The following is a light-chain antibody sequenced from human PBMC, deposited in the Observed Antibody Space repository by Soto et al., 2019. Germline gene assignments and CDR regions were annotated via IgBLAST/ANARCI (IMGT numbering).Light chain of an antibody. Sequence: SYELTQPPSVSVAPGQTARISCGGNIIGSKSVHWYQQRPDQAPVLVVYDDSDRPSGIPERFSGSNSGSTATLTISRVEAGDEADYYCQVWDSTGDHHVVFGGGTKVTVL. CDR2: DDS. CDR3: QVWDSTGDHHVV. J-gene: IGLJ2*01. CDR1: IIGSKS. V-gene: IGLV3-21*02.